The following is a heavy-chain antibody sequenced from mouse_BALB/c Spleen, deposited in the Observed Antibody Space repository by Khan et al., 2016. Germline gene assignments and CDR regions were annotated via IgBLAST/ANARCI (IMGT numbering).Heavy chain of an antibody. CDR2: IRNKANGYTT. J-gene: IGHJ3*01. CDR1: GFTFTDYY. CDR3: ARDWFAY. V-gene: IGHV7-3*02. Sequence: EVELVESGGGLVQPGGSLRLSCETSGFTFTDYYMSWVRQPPGKALEWLGFIRNKANGYTTEYSASVKGRFTISRANSQSILYLQMNTLRAEDSATYYCARDWFAYWGQGTLVTVSA.